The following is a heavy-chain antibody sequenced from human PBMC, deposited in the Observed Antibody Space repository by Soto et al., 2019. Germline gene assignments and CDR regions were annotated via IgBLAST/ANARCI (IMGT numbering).Heavy chain of an antibody. CDR2: IRGTAGET. J-gene: IGHJ4*02. CDR3: AKGDQERQWVFLHN. Sequence: EVQLLESGGGLIQSGGSLRLSCVASGFTFSDYAMTWVRQAPEKGMEWVSAIRGTAGETFYADSVKGRFTISRDNSKRTLYLEMHSLRDEDTAVYYCAKGDQERQWVFLHNWGQGTLVSVSS. D-gene: IGHD2-8*01. CDR1: GFTFSDYA. V-gene: IGHV3-23*01.